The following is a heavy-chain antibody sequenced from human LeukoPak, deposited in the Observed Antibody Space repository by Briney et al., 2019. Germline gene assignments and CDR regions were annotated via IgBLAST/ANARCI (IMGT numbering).Heavy chain of an antibody. Sequence: SETLSLTCTVSGDSLSTYYWSWVRQPAGKGLEWIGRIHISGTTNYNPSLKSRVTMSIDTSKNQFSLKLSSVTAADTAVYYCATYSITGAWAEYFLHWGQGTLVTVSS. CDR1: GDSLSTYY. CDR3: ATYSITGAWAEYFLH. V-gene: IGHV4-4*07. J-gene: IGHJ1*01. CDR2: IHISGTT. D-gene: IGHD2/OR15-2a*01.